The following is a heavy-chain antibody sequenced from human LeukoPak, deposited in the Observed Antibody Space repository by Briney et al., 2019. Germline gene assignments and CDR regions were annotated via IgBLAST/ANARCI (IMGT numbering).Heavy chain of an antibody. V-gene: IGHV3-23*01. CDR2: ISGSGGST. D-gene: IGHD2-15*01. CDR1: GFTFSSYA. J-gene: IGHJ4*02. Sequence: GGSLRLSCAASGFTFSSYAMSRVRQAPGKGLEWVSAISGSGGSTYYADSVKGRFTISRDNSKNTLYLQMNSLRAEDTAVYYCAKDTTPYDRYYFDYWGQGTLVTVSS. CDR3: AKDTTPYDRYYFDY.